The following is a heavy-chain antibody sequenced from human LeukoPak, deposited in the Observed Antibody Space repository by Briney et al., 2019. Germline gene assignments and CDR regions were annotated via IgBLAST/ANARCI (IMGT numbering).Heavy chain of an antibody. CDR3: ARYCSATGCHGPFDS. V-gene: IGHV4-30-4*01. J-gene: IGHJ4*02. Sequence: PSETLSLTCSVSGGSIRSGDDYWSWIRQPPGKGLEWIGYIYFSGSTYYNPSLKSRVTISVDTSTSQFSLKLSSVTAADTAIYYCARYCSATGCHGPFDSWGPGTLVTVSS. CDR2: IYFSGST. CDR1: GGSIRSGDDY. D-gene: IGHD2-15*01.